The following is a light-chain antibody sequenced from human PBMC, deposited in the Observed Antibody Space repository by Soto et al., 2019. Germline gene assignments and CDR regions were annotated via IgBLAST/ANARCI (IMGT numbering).Light chain of an antibody. Sequence: EIALTQSPGTLSLSPGERATLSCRASQSVTANYLAWYQQKPGQAPRLLIYAASVGATGIPERFSGSGSGTDFTLTISRLEPEDSAVYYCLQYGIPLWTFGQGTKVEIK. V-gene: IGKV3-20*01. J-gene: IGKJ1*01. CDR1: QSVTANY. CDR2: AAS. CDR3: LQYGIPLWT.